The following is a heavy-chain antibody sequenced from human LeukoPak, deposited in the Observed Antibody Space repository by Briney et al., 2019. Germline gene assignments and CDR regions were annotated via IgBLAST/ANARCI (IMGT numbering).Heavy chain of an antibody. V-gene: IGHV3-48*01. D-gene: IGHD6-19*01. CDR1: GFTFSSYS. CDR3: ARAQVAGTL. J-gene: IGHJ4*02. Sequence: PGGSLRLSCAASGFTFSSYSMSWVRQAPGKGLKWVSYISSSSTTIYYADSVKGRFTISRDNAKNSLYLQMNSLRAEDTAVYYCARAQVAGTLWGQGTLVTVSS. CDR2: ISSSSTTI.